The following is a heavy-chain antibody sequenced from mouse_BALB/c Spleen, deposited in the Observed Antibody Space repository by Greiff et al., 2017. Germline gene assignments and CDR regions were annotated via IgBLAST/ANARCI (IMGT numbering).Heavy chain of an antibody. J-gene: IGHJ4*01. CDR3: ARSHYYGYNYAMDY. CDR1: GYSFTGYF. D-gene: IGHD1-2*01. CDR2: INPYNGDT. Sequence: EVKLQESGPELVKPGASVKISCKASGYSFTGYFMNWVMQSHGKSLEWIGRINPYNGDTFYNQKFKGKATLTVDKSSSTAHMELRSLASEDSAVYYCARSHYYGYNYAMDYWGQGTSVTVSS. V-gene: IGHV1-20*02.